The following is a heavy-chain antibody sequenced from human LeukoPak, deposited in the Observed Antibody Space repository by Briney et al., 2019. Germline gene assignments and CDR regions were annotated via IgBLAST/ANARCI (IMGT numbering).Heavy chain of an antibody. CDR1: GFTFSSYA. Sequence: PGGSLRLSCAASGFTFSSYAMSWVRQAPGEGLEWVSAISGSGGSTYYADSVKGRFTISRDNSKNTLYLQLSSLRIEDTAVYYCARDWYYDFWSGAIESRAYNWFDPWGQGTLVTVSS. V-gene: IGHV3-23*01. CDR3: ARDWYYDFWSGAIESRAYNWFDP. CDR2: ISGSGGST. D-gene: IGHD3-3*01. J-gene: IGHJ5*02.